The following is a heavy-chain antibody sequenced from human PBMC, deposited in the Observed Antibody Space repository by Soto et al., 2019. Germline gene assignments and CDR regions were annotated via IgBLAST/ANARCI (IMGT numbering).Heavy chain of an antibody. CDR2: IFYSGSS. Sequence: QMQLQESGPGLVRPSETLSLTCTVSGDSISSSYWSWIRQPPGKGLEWIGYIFYSGSSKYNPSLKSRVTISVDTSKSQFSLKLRSVTAADTAVYYSARQGRYCTSSNCHAAYQYMDVWGKGTTVSVSS. J-gene: IGHJ6*03. V-gene: IGHV4-59*08. D-gene: IGHD2-2*01. CDR3: ARQGRYCTSSNCHAAYQYMDV. CDR1: GDSISSSY.